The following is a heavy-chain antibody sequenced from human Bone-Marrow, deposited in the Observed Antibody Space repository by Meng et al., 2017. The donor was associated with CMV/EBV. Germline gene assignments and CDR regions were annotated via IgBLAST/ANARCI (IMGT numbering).Heavy chain of an antibody. Sequence: GESLKISCAASGFTFSSYGMHWVRQAPGKGLEWVAFIGYDGSNKYYADSVKGRFTISRDNSKNTLYLQMNSLRAEDTAVYYCSKDPGQVTPVEIDSWGQGTLVTFSS. V-gene: IGHV3-30*02. CDR3: SKDPGQVTPVEIDS. CDR2: IGYDGSNK. CDR1: GFTFSSYG. D-gene: IGHD5-24*01. J-gene: IGHJ4*02.